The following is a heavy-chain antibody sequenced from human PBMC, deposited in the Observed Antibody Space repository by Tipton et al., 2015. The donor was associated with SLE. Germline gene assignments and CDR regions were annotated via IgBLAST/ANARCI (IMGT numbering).Heavy chain of an antibody. J-gene: IGHJ5*02. Sequence: TLSLTCTVSGGSISSYYWSWIRQPAGKGLEWIGRIYTSGSTNYNPSLKSRVPMSVDTSKNQFSLKLSSVTAADTAVYYCARDIGIAAQRGWFDPWGQGTLVTVSS. CDR3: ARDIGIAAQRGWFDP. CDR1: GGSISSYY. D-gene: IGHD6-13*01. V-gene: IGHV4-4*07. CDR2: IYTSGST.